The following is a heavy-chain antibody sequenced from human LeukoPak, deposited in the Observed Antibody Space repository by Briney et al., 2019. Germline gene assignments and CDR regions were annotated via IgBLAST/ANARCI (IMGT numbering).Heavy chain of an antibody. CDR3: ARDLWFGELFPISSAFDI. J-gene: IGHJ3*02. CDR1: GYTFTGYY. V-gene: IGHV1-2*02. CDR2: INPNSGGT. Sequence: ASVKVSCKASGYTFTGYYMHWVRQAPGQGLEWMGWINPNSGGTNYAQKFQGRVTMTRDTSISTAYMELSRLRSDDTAVYYCARDLWFGELFPISSAFDIWGQGTMVTVSS. D-gene: IGHD3-10*01.